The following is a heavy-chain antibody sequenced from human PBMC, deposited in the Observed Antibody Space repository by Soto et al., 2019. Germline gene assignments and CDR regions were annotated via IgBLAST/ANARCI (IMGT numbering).Heavy chain of an antibody. CDR1: GGSFSGYY. D-gene: IGHD3-22*01. V-gene: IGHV4-34*01. CDR2: INHSGST. J-gene: IGHJ4*02. Sequence: PSETLSLTCAVYGGSFSGYYWSWIRQPPGKGLEWIGEINHSGSTNYNPSLKSRVTISVDTSKNQFSLKLSSVTAADTAVCYCATYYYDSSGYSRAFDYWGQGTLVTVSS. CDR3: ATYYYDSSGYSRAFDY.